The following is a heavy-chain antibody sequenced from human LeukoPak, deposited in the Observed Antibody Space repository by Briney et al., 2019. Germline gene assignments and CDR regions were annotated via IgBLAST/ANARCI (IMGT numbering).Heavy chain of an antibody. CDR3: ARDPYSGSYYDY. D-gene: IGHD1-26*01. J-gene: IGHJ4*02. V-gene: IGHV3-30-3*01. Sequence: PGRSLRLSCAASGFTFSSYAMHWVRQAPGKGLEWVAFISYDGSDKSYAGSVKGRITVSRDNSKNTLYLQMNSLRAEDTAVYYCARDPYSGSYYDYWGQGTLVTVSS. CDR2: ISYDGSDK. CDR1: GFTFSSYA.